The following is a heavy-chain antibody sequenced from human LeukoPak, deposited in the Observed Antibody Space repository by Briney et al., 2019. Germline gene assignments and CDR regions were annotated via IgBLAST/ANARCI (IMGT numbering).Heavy chain of an antibody. Sequence: SETLSLTCTVSGDSISSYYWSWIRQPPGKGLEWIGYIYYSGSTNYSPSLKSRVTISVDMSKNQFSLKLSSVTAADTAVYYCARVRAAAGTPPYYYYGMDVWGQGTTVTVSS. CDR2: IYYSGST. J-gene: IGHJ6*02. D-gene: IGHD6-13*01. CDR3: ARVRAAAGTPPYYYYGMDV. V-gene: IGHV4-59*01. CDR1: GDSISSYY.